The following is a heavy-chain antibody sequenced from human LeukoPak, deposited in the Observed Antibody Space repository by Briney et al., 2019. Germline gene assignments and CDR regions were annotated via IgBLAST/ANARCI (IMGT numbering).Heavy chain of an antibody. V-gene: IGHV5-51*01. CDR2: IYPGDSDT. CDR1: GYSFTSYW. CDR3: ARIYYDFWSGYYTPFDY. J-gene: IGHJ4*02. D-gene: IGHD3-3*01. Sequence: PGESLKISCKGSGYSFTSYWIGWVRQMPGKGLEWMGIIYPGDSDTRYSPSFQGQVTISADKSISTAYLQWSSLKASDTAMYYCARIYYDFWSGYYTPFDYWGQGTLVTVSS.